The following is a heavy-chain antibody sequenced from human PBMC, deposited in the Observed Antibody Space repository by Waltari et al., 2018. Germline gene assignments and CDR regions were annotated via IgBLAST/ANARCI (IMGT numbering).Heavy chain of an antibody. CDR1: GGSITSARHY. V-gene: IGHV4-39*01. CDR3: ATYIGASVGTASFDV. Sequence: QLQLQESGPGLVKPSETVSLTCSVSGGSITSARHYWGWIRHPPGQGLEWIGTISYSGTPYTSPSLQSRVTISGDTSKNQLSLKLDSVTASDTAVYYCATYIGASVGTASFDVWGQGTMVTVSS. J-gene: IGHJ3*01. CDR2: ISYSGTP. D-gene: IGHD5-12*01.